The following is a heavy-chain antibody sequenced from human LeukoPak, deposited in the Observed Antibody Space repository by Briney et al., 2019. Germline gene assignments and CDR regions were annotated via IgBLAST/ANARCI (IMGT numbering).Heavy chain of an antibody. V-gene: IGHV1-18*01. CDR3: ARGGPYSSSFDY. CDR2: ISAYNGNA. Sequence: ASVKASCKTSGYTFPSYGIGWVRQAPGQGLEWMGWISAYNGNAIYAQNLQGRVTMTTDTSTRTVYMELRSLRSDDTAVYYCARGGPYSSSFDYWGQGTLVTVSS. J-gene: IGHJ4*02. D-gene: IGHD6-13*01. CDR1: GYTFPSYG.